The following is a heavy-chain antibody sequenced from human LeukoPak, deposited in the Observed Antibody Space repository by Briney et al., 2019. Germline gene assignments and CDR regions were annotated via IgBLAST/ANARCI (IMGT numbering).Heavy chain of an antibody. Sequence: ASVKVSCKASGYTFTSYYMHWVRQATGQGLEWMGWMNPNSGNTGYAQKFQGRVTMTRNTSISTAYMELSSLRSEDTAVYYCARAHYDILTGYLRRLSPAPIYFDYWGQGTLVTVSS. V-gene: IGHV1-8*02. CDR3: ARAHYDILTGYLRRLSPAPIYFDY. D-gene: IGHD3-9*01. CDR1: GYTFTSYY. J-gene: IGHJ4*02. CDR2: MNPNSGNT.